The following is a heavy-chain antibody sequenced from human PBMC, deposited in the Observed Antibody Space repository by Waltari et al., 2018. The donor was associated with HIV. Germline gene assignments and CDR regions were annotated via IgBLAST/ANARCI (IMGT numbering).Heavy chain of an antibody. Sequence: VQLDQSWAEVKKPRSSVKVFCKASGVTFSRAAVSWVRQAPGQGLEWMGGIIPFFATSNSAQKFQVRLTITADESTNTVHMELSRLTSEDTAVYYCSRDLGDYGHSLHGDWGEGTRVIVSS. CDR2: IIPFFATS. D-gene: IGHD4-17*01. CDR1: GVTFSRAA. CDR3: SRDLGDYGHSLHGD. J-gene: IGHJ4*02. V-gene: IGHV1-69*01.